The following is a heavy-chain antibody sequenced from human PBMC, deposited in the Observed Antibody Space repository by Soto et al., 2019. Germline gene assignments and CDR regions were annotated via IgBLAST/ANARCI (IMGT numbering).Heavy chain of an antibody. D-gene: IGHD6-13*01. CDR1: GFTVSSNY. CDR2: IYSGGST. CDR3: ARTPVAAAVHCYYYGMDV. Sequence: EVQLVESGGGLVQPGGSLRLSCAASGFTVSSNYMSCVRQAPGKGLEWVSVIYSGGSTYYADSVKGRFTISRHTSQTTLYLQMNSLRAEDTAVDYCARTPVAAAVHCYYYGMDVWGQGTTVTVSS. V-gene: IGHV3-53*04. J-gene: IGHJ6*02.